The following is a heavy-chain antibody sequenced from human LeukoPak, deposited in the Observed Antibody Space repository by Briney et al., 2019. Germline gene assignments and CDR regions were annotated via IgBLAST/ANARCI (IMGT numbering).Heavy chain of an antibody. Sequence: AGGSLRLSCAASGFTFDDYAMHWVRQAPGKGLEWVSAISSSGGSTYYADSVKGRFTISRDNSKNTLYLQMNSLRAEDTAVYYCASGESWHTWGQGTLVTVSS. CDR1: GFTFDDYA. CDR2: ISSSGGST. V-gene: IGHV3-23*01. J-gene: IGHJ4*02. CDR3: ASGESWHT. D-gene: IGHD3-10*01.